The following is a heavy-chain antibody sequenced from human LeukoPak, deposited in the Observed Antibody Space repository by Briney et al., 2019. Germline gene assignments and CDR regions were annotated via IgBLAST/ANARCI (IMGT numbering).Heavy chain of an antibody. CDR1: GFTFSSYE. D-gene: IGHD6-13*01. J-gene: IGHJ4*02. V-gene: IGHV3-48*03. CDR2: IGSDGSTI. Sequence: PGGSLRLSCAASGFTFSSYEMNWVRQAPGKGLEWVSYIGSDGSTIYYADSVKGRFTISRDNAKNSLYLQMNSLRAEDTAVYYCARDLIAAAGTFLGYWGQGTLVTVSS. CDR3: ARDLIAAAGTFLGY.